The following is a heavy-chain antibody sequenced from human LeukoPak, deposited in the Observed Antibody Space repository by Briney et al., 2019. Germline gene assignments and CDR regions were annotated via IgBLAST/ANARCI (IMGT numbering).Heavy chain of an antibody. CDR2: INPNSGGT. CDR3: ARSPPKEGFGELALGSPLDY. V-gene: IGHV1-2*02. CDR1: GYTFTGYY. J-gene: IGHJ4*02. Sequence: GASVKVSCKASGYTFTGYYMHWVRQAPGQGLEWMGWINPNSGGTNYAQKFQGRVTMTRDTSISTAYMELSRLRSDDTAVYYCARSPPKEGFGELALGSPLDYWGQGTLVTVSS. D-gene: IGHD3-10*01.